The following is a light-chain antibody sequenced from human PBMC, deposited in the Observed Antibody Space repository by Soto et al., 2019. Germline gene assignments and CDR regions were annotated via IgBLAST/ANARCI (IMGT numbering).Light chain of an antibody. CDR2: GAS. Sequence: EIVLTQSPGTLSLSPGERATLSCRASQSVSGSYLAWYQHKPGQAPRLLIYGASSRATGIPDRFSGSGSGTDFTLTISRLEPEDFAVYYCQQYGISPRTFGQGTKVEIK. V-gene: IGKV3-20*01. J-gene: IGKJ1*01. CDR3: QQYGISPRT. CDR1: QSVSGSY.